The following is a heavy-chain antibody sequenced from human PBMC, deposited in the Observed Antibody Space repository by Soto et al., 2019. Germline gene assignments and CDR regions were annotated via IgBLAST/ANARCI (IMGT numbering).Heavy chain of an antibody. D-gene: IGHD6-13*01. Sequence: PGESLTISGTGSGYSFARYWISWVRQMPGKGLEWMGRIDPSDSYTNYSPSFQGHVTISADKSISTAYLQWSSLKASDTAMYYCARHTYSSSWDYYYGMDVWGQGTTVTVSS. V-gene: IGHV5-10-1*01. J-gene: IGHJ6*02. CDR2: IDPSDSYT. CDR1: GYSFARYW. CDR3: ARHTYSSSWDYYYGMDV.